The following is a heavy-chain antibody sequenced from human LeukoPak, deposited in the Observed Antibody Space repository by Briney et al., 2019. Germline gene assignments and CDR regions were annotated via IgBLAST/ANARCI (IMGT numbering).Heavy chain of an antibody. V-gene: IGHV4-59*02. CDR2: VYYSGST. J-gene: IGHJ4*02. CDR3: ARIHRYCSGGARYVLDN. CDR1: GGSVSGYY. D-gene: IGHD2-15*01. Sequence: SETLSLTCVVSGGSVSGYYWGWIRQPPGRGLEWIGYVYYSGSTNYNPSFKSRITISVDTSRNQFSLQLSSVTAADTAVYYCARIHRYCSGGARYVLDNWGQGTLVAVSS.